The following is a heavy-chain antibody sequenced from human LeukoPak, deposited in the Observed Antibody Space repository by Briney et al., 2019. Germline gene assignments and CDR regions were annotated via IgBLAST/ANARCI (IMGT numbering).Heavy chain of an antibody. CDR1: GFTFSSYA. D-gene: IGHD1-1*01. CDR2: ISNSGDAT. V-gene: IGHV3-23*01. Sequence: GGSLRLSCAASGFTFSSYAMHWVRQAPGKGLEWVSTISNSGDATYYADSVKGRFTIPRDNSKNTLYLQMNSLRAEDTAVYYCAKAPPYKKYFDYWGQGTLVTVSS. J-gene: IGHJ4*02. CDR3: AKAPPYKKYFDY.